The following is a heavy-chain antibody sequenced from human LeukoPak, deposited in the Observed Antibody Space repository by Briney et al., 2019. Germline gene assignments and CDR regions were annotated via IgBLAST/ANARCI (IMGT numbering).Heavy chain of an antibody. CDR1: GYSFRNYW. D-gene: IGHD6-19*01. CDR2: IYPGDSEI. V-gene: IGHV5-51*01. Sequence: GESLKISLKAFGYSFRNYWIGWVRQMPGKGLEWMGIIYPGDSEIRYSPSFQGQVTISADKSISTAYLQWSSLKASDTAMYYCARKYGSGWPNWGQGTLVTVSS. J-gene: IGHJ4*02. CDR3: ARKYGSGWPN.